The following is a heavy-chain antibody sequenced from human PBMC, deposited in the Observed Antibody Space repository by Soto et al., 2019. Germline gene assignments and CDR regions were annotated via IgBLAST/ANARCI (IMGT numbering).Heavy chain of an antibody. D-gene: IGHD3-22*01. V-gene: IGHV3-23*01. CDR1: GFTFSSYA. CDR3: AKSPGMYYYDSSGYHHYDY. Sequence: GGSLRLSCAASGFTFSSYAMSWVRQAPGKGLVWVSAISGSGVSTYYADSVKGRFTISRDNSKNTLYLQMNSLRAEDTAVYYCAKSPGMYYYDSSGYHHYDYWGQGTLVTVSS. J-gene: IGHJ4*02. CDR2: ISGSGVST.